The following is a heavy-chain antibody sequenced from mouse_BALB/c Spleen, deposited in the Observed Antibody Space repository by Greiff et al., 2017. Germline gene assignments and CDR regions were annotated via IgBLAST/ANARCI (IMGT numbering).Heavy chain of an antibody. CDR1: GFAFSSYD. CDR3: ARHNWDVYYAMDY. CDR2: ISSGGGST. V-gene: IGHV5-12-1*01. Sequence: EVKVVESGGGLVKPGGSLKLSCAASGFAFSSYDMSWVRQTPEKRLEWVAYISSGGGSTYYPDTVKGRFTISRDNAKNTLYLQMSSLKSEDTAMYYCARHNWDVYYAMDYWGQGTSVTVSS. D-gene: IGHD4-1*01. J-gene: IGHJ4*01.